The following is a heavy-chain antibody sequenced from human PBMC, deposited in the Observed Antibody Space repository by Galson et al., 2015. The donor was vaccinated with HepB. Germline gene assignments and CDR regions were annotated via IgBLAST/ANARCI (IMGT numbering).Heavy chain of an antibody. J-gene: IGHJ4*02. CDR1: GFTFSDFY. V-gene: IGHV3-11*06. CDR2: ISGSSSYA. D-gene: IGHD3-22*01. CDR3: ARVPYYYDISGYYYGIDY. Sequence: SLRLSCAAYGFTFSDFYMTWVRQAPGRGLEWVSDISGSSSYADYADSVRGRFTISRDNAKNSLYLQMNSLRAEDTAVYYCARVPYYYDISGYYYGIDYWGQGTLVTVYS.